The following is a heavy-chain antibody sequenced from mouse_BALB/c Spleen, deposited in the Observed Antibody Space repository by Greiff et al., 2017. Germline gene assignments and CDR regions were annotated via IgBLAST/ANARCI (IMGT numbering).Heavy chain of an antibody. CDR2: INPSTGYT. CDR1: GYTFTSYT. J-gene: IGHJ1*01. V-gene: IGHV1-4*01. D-gene: IGHD2-2*01. CDR3: AIYYGYVHWYFDV. Sequence: VQLQQSGAELARPGASVKMSCKASGYTFTSYTMHWVKQRPGQGLEWIGYINPSTGYTEYNQKFKDKATLTADKSSSTAYMQLSSLTSEDSAVYYCAIYYGYVHWYFDVWGAGTTVTVSS.